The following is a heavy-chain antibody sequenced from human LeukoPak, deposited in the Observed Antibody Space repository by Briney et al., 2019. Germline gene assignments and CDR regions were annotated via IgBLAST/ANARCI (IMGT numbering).Heavy chain of an antibody. CDR1: GGSISSYY. CDR2: IYYSGST. CDR3: ARVRLGATGYYYYYMDV. Sequence: SETLSLTCTVSGGSISSYYWSWIRQPPGKGLERIGYIYYSGSTNYNPSLKSRVTISVDTSKNQFSLKLSSVTAADTAVYYCARVRLGATGYYYYYMDVWGKGTTVTVSS. V-gene: IGHV4-59*01. D-gene: IGHD1-26*01. J-gene: IGHJ6*03.